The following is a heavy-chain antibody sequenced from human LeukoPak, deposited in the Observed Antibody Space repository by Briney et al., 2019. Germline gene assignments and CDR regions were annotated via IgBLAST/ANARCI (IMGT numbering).Heavy chain of an antibody. CDR2: IIPILGIA. D-gene: IGHD1-1*01. CDR1: GGTFSSYA. J-gene: IGHJ4*02. CDR3: ARRESGFDY. Sequence: GASVKVSCKASGGTFSSYAISWVRQAPGQGLEWMGRIIPILGIANYAQKFQGRVTITADKSTSTAYMELSSLKASDTAMYYCARRESGFDYWGQGTLVTVSS. V-gene: IGHV1-69*04.